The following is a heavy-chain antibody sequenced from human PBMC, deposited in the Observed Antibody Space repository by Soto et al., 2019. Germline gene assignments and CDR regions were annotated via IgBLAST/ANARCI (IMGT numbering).Heavy chain of an antibody. D-gene: IGHD2-21*02. CDR3: ARDQGVVVTADNWFDP. CDR2: TFSSGST. CDR1: GGSITDYS. J-gene: IGHJ5*02. Sequence: SETLSLTCTVSGGSITDYSWVWIRQPAGKGLEWIGRTFSSGSTNYNPSLKGRITMSLDTSKNQFSLKLNSATATDTAVYFCARDQGVVVTADNWFDPWGQGILVTVSS. V-gene: IGHV4-4*07.